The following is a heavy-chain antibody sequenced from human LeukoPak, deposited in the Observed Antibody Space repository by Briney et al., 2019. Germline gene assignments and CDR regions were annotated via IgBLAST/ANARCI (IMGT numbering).Heavy chain of an antibody. CDR1: GFTFSDHY. J-gene: IGHJ4*02. CDR2: TRNKANSYTT. CDR3: VRINSLYYFDY. D-gene: IGHD2-21*01. V-gene: IGHV3-72*01. Sequence: GGSLRLSCAASGFTFSDHYMAWVRQAPGKGLEWVGRTRNKANSYTTEYAASVKGRFTISRDDSKNSLYLQMNSLKTEDTAVYYCVRINSLYYFDYWGQGTLVTVSS.